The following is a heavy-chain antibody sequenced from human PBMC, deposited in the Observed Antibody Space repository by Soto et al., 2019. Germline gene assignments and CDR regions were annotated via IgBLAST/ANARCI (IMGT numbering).Heavy chain of an antibody. CDR2: ISGSGRTI. V-gene: IGHV3-11*01. CDR3: ARLPFPWGWFDP. Sequence: QVQLVESGGGLVKPGGSLRLSCAASGITFSDYMSWIRQAPGKGLESLSYISGSGRTIYSADSVKGRFTISRDNATNSLYLQMNSLTAEDTAVYYCARLPFPWGWFDPWGQGTLVTVSS. D-gene: IGHD3-16*01. CDR1: GITFSDY. J-gene: IGHJ5*02.